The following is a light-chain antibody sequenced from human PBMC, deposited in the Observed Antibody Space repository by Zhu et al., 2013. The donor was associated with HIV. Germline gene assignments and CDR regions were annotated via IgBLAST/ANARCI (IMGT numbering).Light chain of an antibody. CDR3: QHRGQWPPYT. CDR1: QNVNRF. V-gene: IGKV3-11*01. Sequence: EIVLTQSPAILSLSPGERATLSCRASQNVNRFLAWYQRQPGQAPRLLIYGASARATGIPARFSGSGSGTDFTLTISSLEPEDFTIYYCQHRGQWPPYTFGQGTKLEIK. CDR2: GAS. J-gene: IGKJ2*01.